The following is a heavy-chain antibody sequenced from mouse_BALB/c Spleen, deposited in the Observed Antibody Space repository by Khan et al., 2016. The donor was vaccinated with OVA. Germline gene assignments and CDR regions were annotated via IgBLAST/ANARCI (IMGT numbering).Heavy chain of an antibody. CDR3: ARRIYDGYYDAMEL. CDR2: INTYTGEP. J-gene: IGHJ4*01. Sequence: QIQLVQSGPELKKPGETVKISCKASGYTFTNYGMNWVKQAPGKDLKWMGWINTYTGEPTYADDFTGRFAFSLATSASTAYFQINILKNVDTATDYCARRIYDGYYDAMELWGQGTSVTVSS. V-gene: IGHV9-3-1*01. D-gene: IGHD2-3*01. CDR1: GYTFTNYG.